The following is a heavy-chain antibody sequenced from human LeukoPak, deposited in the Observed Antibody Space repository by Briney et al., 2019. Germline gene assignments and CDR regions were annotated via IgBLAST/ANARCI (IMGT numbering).Heavy chain of an antibody. CDR3: AREGEKADGYNHGLDR. Sequence: PGGSLRLSCAATEFTVSRSYMTRVRQAPGKGLEWVSVLRSGGTIEYADTVKGRFTISRDISKNTVYLQMNNLRSEDTAVYFCAREGEKADGYNHGLDRWGQGTLVTVSS. CDR2: LRSGGTI. CDR1: EFTVSRSY. D-gene: IGHD5-24*01. J-gene: IGHJ4*02. V-gene: IGHV3-53*01.